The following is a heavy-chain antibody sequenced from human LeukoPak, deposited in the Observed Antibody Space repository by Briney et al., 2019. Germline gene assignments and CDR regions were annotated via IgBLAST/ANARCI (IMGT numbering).Heavy chain of an antibody. CDR2: IYYSGST. Sequence: PSETLSLTCTVSGGSISSYYWSWIRQPPGQGLEWIGYIYYSGSTNYNPSLKSRVTISVDTSKNQFSLKLSSVTAADTAVYYCARWGASPWVPFDYWGQGTLVTVSS. V-gene: IGHV4-59*08. J-gene: IGHJ4*02. CDR1: GGSISSYY. CDR3: ARWGASPWVPFDY. D-gene: IGHD3-16*01.